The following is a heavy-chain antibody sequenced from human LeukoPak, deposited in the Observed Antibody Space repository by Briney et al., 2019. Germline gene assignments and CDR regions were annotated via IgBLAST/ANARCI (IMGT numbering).Heavy chain of an antibody. CDR2: ITSSSTSM. J-gene: IGHJ4*02. V-gene: IGHV3-21*01. D-gene: IGHD3-9*01. CDR3: ARTYYDILTGYNPYFDY. CDR1: GFTFTTYS. Sequence: GGSLRLSCAASGFTFTTYSMNWVRQAPGKGLEWVSSITSSSTSMYYADSVKSRFTISRDNAKNSLYLQMISLRAEDTAVYYCARTYYDILTGYNPYFDYWGQGTLVTVSS.